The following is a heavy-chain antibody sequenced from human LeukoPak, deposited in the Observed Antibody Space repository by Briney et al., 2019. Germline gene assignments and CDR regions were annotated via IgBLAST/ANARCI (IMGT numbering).Heavy chain of an antibody. CDR3: AKDDCSSSGCYVDY. V-gene: IGHV3-23*01. CDR2: ISGSGGST. J-gene: IGHJ4*02. CDR1: RFTFSNYA. D-gene: IGHD2-2*01. Sequence: GGSLRLSCAASRFTFSNYAVSWVRQAPGKGLEWVSGISGSGGSTYYADSVKGRFTISRDNSKNTLYLQMNNLRAEDTAVYYCAKDDCSSSGCYVDYWGQGTLVTVSS.